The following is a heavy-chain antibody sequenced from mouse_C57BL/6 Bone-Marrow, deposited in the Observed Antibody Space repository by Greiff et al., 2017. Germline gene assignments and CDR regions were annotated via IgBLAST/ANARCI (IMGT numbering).Heavy chain of an antibody. V-gene: IGHV1-50*01. CDR3: ARREGYEDAMDY. J-gene: IGHJ4*01. CDR1: GYTFTSYW. Sequence: QVQLQQPGAELVKPGASVKLSCKASGYTFTSYWMQWVKQRPGQGLEWIGEIDPSDSYTNYNQKFKGKATLTVDTSSSTAYMQLSSLTSEDSAVYYCARREGYEDAMDYWGQGTSVTVSS. CDR2: IDPSDSYT. D-gene: IGHD2-2*01.